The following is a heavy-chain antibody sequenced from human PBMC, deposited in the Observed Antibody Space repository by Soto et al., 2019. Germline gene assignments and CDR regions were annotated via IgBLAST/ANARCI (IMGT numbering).Heavy chain of an antibody. CDR1: GYSFTSYW. D-gene: IGHD4-4*01. CDR2: IYPGDSDT. Sequence: PGESVKISFKGSGYSFTSYWIGWVRQMPGKGLEWMGIIYPGDSDTRYSPSFQGQVTISADKSISTAYLQWSSLKASDTAMYYCARHPLYSNYEGSGMDVWGQGTTVTVSS. J-gene: IGHJ6*02. V-gene: IGHV5-51*01. CDR3: ARHPLYSNYEGSGMDV.